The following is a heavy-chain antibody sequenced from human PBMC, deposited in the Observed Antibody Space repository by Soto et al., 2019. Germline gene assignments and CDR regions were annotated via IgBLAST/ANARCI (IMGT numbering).Heavy chain of an antibody. CDR1: EFTLSTYW. J-gene: IGHJ4*02. V-gene: IGHV3-7*05. Sequence: EVQLVDSGGDLVQRGGSLRLSCAASEFTLSTYWMSWVRQSPGKGLEWVANIKEDVSEKYYVDSVKGRFYISRDNAKNSVYPLMNSLRAEDTAVYYCASLPHYSSSSNFDCWGQGPLVTVSS. CDR3: ASLPHYSSSSNFDC. CDR2: IKEDVSEK. D-gene: IGHD6-6*01.